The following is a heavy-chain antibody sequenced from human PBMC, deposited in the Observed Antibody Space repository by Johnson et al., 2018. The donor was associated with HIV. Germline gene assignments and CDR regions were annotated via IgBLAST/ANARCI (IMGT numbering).Heavy chain of an antibody. CDR3: ARESVIGAFDI. Sequence: QVQLVESGGGLVKPGGSLRLSCAASGFTFSSFDMHWVRQAPGKGLEWVAVISYDGSNKYYADSVKGRFTVSRENSKHTLYLQMNSLRGEDTAVYYCARESVIGAFDIWGQGTIVTVSS. J-gene: IGHJ3*02. V-gene: IGHV3-30*19. CDR2: ISYDGSNK. D-gene: IGHD2-21*01. CDR1: GFTFSSFD.